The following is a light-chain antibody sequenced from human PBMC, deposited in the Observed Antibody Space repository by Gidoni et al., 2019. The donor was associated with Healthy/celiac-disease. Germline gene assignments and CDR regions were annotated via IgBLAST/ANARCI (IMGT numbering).Light chain of an antibody. Sequence: DIGMTQSPDSLAVSLGERATINCKSSQSFLYSSNNKNYLAWYQQKPGQPPKLLIYWASTRESGVPDRFSGRGSGTDFTLTISSLQAEYVAVYYCQQYYSTPLTFGGXTKVEIK. CDR3: QQYYSTPLT. V-gene: IGKV4-1*01. CDR1: QSFLYSSNNKNY. CDR2: WAS. J-gene: IGKJ4*01.